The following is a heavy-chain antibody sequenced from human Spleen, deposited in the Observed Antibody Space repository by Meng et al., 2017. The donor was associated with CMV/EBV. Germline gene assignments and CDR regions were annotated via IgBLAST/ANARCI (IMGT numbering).Heavy chain of an antibody. CDR1: GFTFSSYA. J-gene: IGHJ6*02. CDR2: ISYDRSNK. CDR3: AREEFLGGYSYGLDYYYGMDV. V-gene: IGHV3-30-3*01. Sequence: GGSLRLSCAASGFTFSSYAMHWVRQAPGKGLEWVAVISYDRSNKYYADSVKGRFTISRDNSKNTLYLQMNSLRAEDTAVYYCAREEFLGGYSYGLDYYYGMDVWGQGTTVTVSS. D-gene: IGHD5-18*01.